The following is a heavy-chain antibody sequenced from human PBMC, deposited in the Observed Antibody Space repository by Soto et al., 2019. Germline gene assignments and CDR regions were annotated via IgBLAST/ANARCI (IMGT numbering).Heavy chain of an antibody. Sequence: KPPGKGLEWIGYIYYSGSTYYNPSLKSRVTISVDTSKNQFSLKLSSVTAADTAVYYCARVRHINAFDIWGQGTMVT. CDR2: IYYSGST. D-gene: IGHD1-20*01. CDR3: ARVRHINAFDI. V-gene: IGHV4-30-4*01. J-gene: IGHJ3*02.